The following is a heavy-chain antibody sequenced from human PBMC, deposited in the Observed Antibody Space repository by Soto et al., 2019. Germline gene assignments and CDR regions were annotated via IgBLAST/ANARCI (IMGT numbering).Heavy chain of an antibody. CDR2: IYHSGST. J-gene: IGHJ4*02. D-gene: IGHD7-27*01. CDR1: GGSISSSNW. CDR3: ALVTRGGRDFDY. V-gene: IGHV4-4*02. Sequence: PSETLSLTCAVSGGSISSSNWWSWVRQPPGKGLEWIGEIYHSGSTNYNPSLKSRVTISVDKSKNQFSLKLSSVNAADTAVYYCALVTRGGRDFDYWGQGTLVTVSS.